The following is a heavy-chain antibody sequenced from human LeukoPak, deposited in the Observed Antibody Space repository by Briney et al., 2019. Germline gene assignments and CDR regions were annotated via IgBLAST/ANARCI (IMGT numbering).Heavy chain of an antibody. Sequence: GGSLRLSCAASGFTFSTYGMTWVRQAPGQGLEWVSTIGDTGDSTYYADSVKGRFIISRDNSESTLFLQMNGLRAEDTAIYFCATGAYCDHWGQGTLVTVSS. CDR3: ATGAYCDH. CDR1: GFTFSTYG. V-gene: IGHV3-23*01. J-gene: IGHJ4*02. CDR2: IGDTGDST.